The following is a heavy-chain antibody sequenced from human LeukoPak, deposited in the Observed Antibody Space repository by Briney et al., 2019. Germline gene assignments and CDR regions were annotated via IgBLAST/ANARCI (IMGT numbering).Heavy chain of an antibody. V-gene: IGHV3-48*03. J-gene: IGHJ4*02. D-gene: IGHD4-17*01. CDR2: ISSSGSTI. CDR3: ASGYGDYEVDY. CDR1: GFTFSSYE. Sequence: GGSLRLSCAASGFTFSSYEMNWVRQAPGKELEWVSYISSSGSTIYYADSVKGRFTISRDNAKNSLYLQMNSLRAEDTAVYYCASGYGDYEVDYWGQGTLVTVPS.